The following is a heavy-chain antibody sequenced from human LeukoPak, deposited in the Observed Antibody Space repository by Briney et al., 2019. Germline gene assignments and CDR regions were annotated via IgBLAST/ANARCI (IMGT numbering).Heavy chain of an antibody. V-gene: IGHV1-18*01. J-gene: IGHJ4*02. Sequence: ASVKVSCKASGYTFTSYGISWVRQAPGQGLEWMGWISAYNGNTNYAQKLQGRVTMTTDTPTSTAYMELRSLRSDDTAVYYCARDTSGYGDLGFDYWGQGTLVTVSS. CDR3: ARDTSGYGDLGFDY. CDR1: GYTFTSYG. D-gene: IGHD4-17*01. CDR2: ISAYNGNT.